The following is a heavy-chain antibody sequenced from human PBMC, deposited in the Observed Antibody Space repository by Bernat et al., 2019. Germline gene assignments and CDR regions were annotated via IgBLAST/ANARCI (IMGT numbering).Heavy chain of an antibody. Sequence: EVQLVESGGGLVQPGGSLRLSCAASGFTFSSYWMHWVRQAPGKGLFWVSRVNSDGRATDYADSVQGRFTISRDNAKNTLYLQMSSLGDEDTAVYFCERGTQIHDYGDYGPDYWGQGTLVTVSS. J-gene: IGHJ4*02. V-gene: IGHV3-74*01. CDR2: VNSDGRAT. CDR1: GFTFSSYW. CDR3: ERGTQIHDYGDYGPDY. D-gene: IGHD4-17*01.